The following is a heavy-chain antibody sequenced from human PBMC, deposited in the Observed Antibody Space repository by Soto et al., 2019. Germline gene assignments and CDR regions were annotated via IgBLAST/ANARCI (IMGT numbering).Heavy chain of an antibody. Sequence: SETLSLPCTVSGGSISSYYWSWIRQPPGKGLEWIGYIYYSGSTNYNPSLKSRVTISVDTSKNQFSLKLSSVTAADTAVYYCARRGETGDPDAFDIWGQGTMVTVSS. CDR3: ARRGETGDPDAFDI. J-gene: IGHJ3*02. CDR1: GGSISSYY. CDR2: IYYSGST. V-gene: IGHV4-59*08. D-gene: IGHD7-27*01.